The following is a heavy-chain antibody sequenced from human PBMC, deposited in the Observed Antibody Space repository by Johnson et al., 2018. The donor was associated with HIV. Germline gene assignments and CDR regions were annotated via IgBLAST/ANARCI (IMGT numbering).Heavy chain of an antibody. CDR2: IRYDGSNK. Sequence: QVQLVESGGGVVQPGGSLRLSCAASGFTFSSYGMHWVCQAPGKGLEWVAFIRYDGSNKYYADSVKGRFTISRDNSKNTLYLQMNSLRAEDTAVYYCAKCIWGSSLIDAFDIWGQGTRVTVSS. V-gene: IGHV3-30*02. CDR3: AKCIWGSSLIDAFDI. D-gene: IGHD6-13*01. J-gene: IGHJ3*02. CDR1: GFTFSSYG.